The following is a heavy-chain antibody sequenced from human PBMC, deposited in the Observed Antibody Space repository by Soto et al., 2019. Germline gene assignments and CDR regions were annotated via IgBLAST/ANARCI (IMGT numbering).Heavy chain of an antibody. D-gene: IGHD3-9*01. CDR1: GGTFSSYA. Sequence: SVKVSCKASGGTFSSYAISWVRQAPGQGLEWMGGIIPIFGTANYAQKFQGRVTITADKSTSTAYMELSSLRSEDTAVYCCATNYDILTGYYYWGQGTLVTVSS. CDR3: ATNYDILTGYYY. CDR2: IIPIFGTA. J-gene: IGHJ4*02. V-gene: IGHV1-69*06.